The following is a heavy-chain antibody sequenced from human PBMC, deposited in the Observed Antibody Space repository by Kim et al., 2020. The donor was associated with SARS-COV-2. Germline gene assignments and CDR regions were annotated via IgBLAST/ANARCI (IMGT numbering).Heavy chain of an antibody. Sequence: YYNPAHKSRLTISVDTSKNQFSLRLSSVTATDTAVYYCARRVISATVDYWGQGTLVTVSS. J-gene: IGHJ4*02. CDR3: ARRVISATVDY. V-gene: IGHV4-39*01. D-gene: IGHD3-3*02.